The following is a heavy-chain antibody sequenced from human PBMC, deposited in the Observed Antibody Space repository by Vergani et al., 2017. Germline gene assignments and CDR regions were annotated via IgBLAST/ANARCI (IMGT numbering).Heavy chain of an antibody. D-gene: IGHD5-18*01. Sequence: EVQLVESGGVVVQPGGSLRLSCAASGFTFDDYTMHWVRQAPGKGLEWVSLISWDGGSIYYADSVKGRFTISRDNSKNSLYLQMNSLRTEDTALYYCARWTAMASSQIYYFDYWGQGTLVTVSS. CDR1: GFTFDDYT. V-gene: IGHV3-43*01. CDR3: ARWTAMASSQIYYFDY. CDR2: ISWDGGSI. J-gene: IGHJ4*02.